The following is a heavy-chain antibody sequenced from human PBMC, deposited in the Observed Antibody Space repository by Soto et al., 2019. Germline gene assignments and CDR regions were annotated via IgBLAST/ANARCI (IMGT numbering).Heavy chain of an antibody. CDR1: GFSFSDYG. CDR3: TKAYYDFWSGYASSYYYGMDV. Sequence: LRLSCAASGFSFSDYGMHWVRQAPGKALEWVAVISYDGSYKYYGDSVKGRFTISRDNSKNTLYLQMYSLRSEDTAVYYCTKAYYDFWSGYASSYYYGMDVWGQGTTVTAP. CDR2: ISYDGSYK. D-gene: IGHD3-3*01. J-gene: IGHJ6*02. V-gene: IGHV3-30*18.